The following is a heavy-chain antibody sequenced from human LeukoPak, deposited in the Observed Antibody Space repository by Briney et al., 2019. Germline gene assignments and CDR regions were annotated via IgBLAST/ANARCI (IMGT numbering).Heavy chain of an antibody. CDR3: ARVSSSSWYRGNYFDY. J-gene: IGHJ4*02. V-gene: IGHV3-48*03. CDR2: ISRSGSPI. D-gene: IGHD6-13*01. Sequence: PGGSLRLSCEASGFTFSTYEMNWVRQAPGKGLEWVSYISRSGSPIYYADSVKGQFTISRDNAKNSLYLQMNSLRAEDTAVYYCARVSSSSWYRGNYFDYWGQGTLVTVSS. CDR1: GFTFSTYE.